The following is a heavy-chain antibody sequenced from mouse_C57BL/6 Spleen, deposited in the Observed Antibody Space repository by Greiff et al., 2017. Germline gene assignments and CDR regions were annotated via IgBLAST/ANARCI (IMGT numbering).Heavy chain of an antibody. V-gene: IGHV5-16*01. D-gene: IGHD2-4*01. J-gene: IGHJ4*01. CDR1: GFNFSDYY. CDR3: AREIYYDYDGAMDY. Sequence: DVKLVESEGGLVQPGSSMKLSCTASGFNFSDYYMAWVRQVPEKGLEWVANINSDGSSTYYLDSLKSRFIISGDNAKNILYLQMSSLKSEDTATYYCAREIYYDYDGAMDYWGQGTSVTVAS. CDR2: INSDGSST.